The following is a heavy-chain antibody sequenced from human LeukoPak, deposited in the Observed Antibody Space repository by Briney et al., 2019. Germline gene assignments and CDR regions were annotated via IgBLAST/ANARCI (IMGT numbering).Heavy chain of an antibody. CDR3: ARDPGYDIKSWYYYGMDV. CDR1: GGSISSYY. CDR2: IYYSGST. J-gene: IGHJ6*04. Sequence: PSETLSLTCTVSGGSISSYYWSWIRQPPGKGLEWIGDIYYSGSTNYNPSLKSRVTISVDTSKNQFSLKLSSVTAADTAVYYCARDPGYDIKSWYYYGMDVWGKGTTVTVSS. V-gene: IGHV4-59*01. D-gene: IGHD3-9*01.